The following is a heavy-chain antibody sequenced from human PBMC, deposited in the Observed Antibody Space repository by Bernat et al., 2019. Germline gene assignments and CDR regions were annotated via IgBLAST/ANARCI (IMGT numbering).Heavy chain of an antibody. CDR3: ARGTGEWPRAFDI. CDR1: GFTFSSYG. D-gene: IGHD7-27*01. V-gene: IGHV3-33*01. J-gene: IGHJ3*02. Sequence: QVQLVESGGGVVQPGRSLRLSCAASGFTFSSYGMHWVRQAPGKGLEWVAVIWDDGSNKYYADSVKGRFTISRDNSKNTLYLQMNSLRAEDTAVYYCARGTGEWPRAFDIWGQGTMVTVSS. CDR2: IWDDGSNK.